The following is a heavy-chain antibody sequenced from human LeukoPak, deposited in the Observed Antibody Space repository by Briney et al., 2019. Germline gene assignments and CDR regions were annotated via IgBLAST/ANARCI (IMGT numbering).Heavy chain of an antibody. J-gene: IGHJ4*02. D-gene: IGHD3-10*01. CDR2: IYYSGST. V-gene: IGHV4-39*02. CDR3: ARDHPMVRGVRDY. CDR1: GGSISSSSYY. Sequence: PSETLSLTCTVSGGSISSSSYYWGWIRQPPGKGLEWIGSIYYSGSTYYNPSLKSRVTISVDTSKNQFSLKLSSVTAADTAVYYCARDHPMVRGVRDYWGQGTLVTVSS.